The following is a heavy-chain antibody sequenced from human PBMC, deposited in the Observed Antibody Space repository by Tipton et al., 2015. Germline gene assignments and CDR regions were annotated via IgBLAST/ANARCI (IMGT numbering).Heavy chain of an antibody. J-gene: IGHJ4*02. D-gene: IGHD3-9*01. CDR2: IYYSGSA. Sequence: TLSLTCSVSGDSINRYYWGWIRQPPGKGLEWIGSIYYSGSAYYNPSLKSRVTISVDTSKNQFSLKLSSVTAADTAVYYCARSNYDLLTGYSRSFDYWGRGTLVTVSS. CDR1: GDSINRYY. V-gene: IGHV4-39*01. CDR3: ARSNYDLLTGYSRSFDY.